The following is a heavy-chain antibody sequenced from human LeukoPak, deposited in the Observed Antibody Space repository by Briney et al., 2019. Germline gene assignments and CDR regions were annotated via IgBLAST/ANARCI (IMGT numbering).Heavy chain of an antibody. Sequence: GGSLRLSCAASGFTFSSYAMSWVRQAPGKGLEWVSAISGSGGSTYYADSVKGRFTISRDNSKNTLYLQMNSLRAEDTAVYYCAKVSHPSDDFWSGYGYYYMDVWGKGTTVTVSS. CDR2: ISGSGGST. D-gene: IGHD3-3*01. CDR3: AKVSHPSDDFWSGYGYYYMDV. V-gene: IGHV3-23*01. J-gene: IGHJ6*03. CDR1: GFTFSSYA.